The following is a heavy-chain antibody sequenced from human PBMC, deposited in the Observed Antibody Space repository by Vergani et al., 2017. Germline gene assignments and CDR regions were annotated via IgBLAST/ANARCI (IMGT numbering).Heavy chain of an antibody. J-gene: IGHJ4*02. Sequence: QVQLVQSGSELKKPGASVKVSCEASVYTFTVYAMTWVRQAPGQGLEWMGWINTNTGNPTYAQGFTGLFVFSLDTSVSTAYLQINSLKAEDTAVYYCAKDYLSVTDWLFDYWGQGTLVTVSS. CDR3: AKDYLSVTDWLFDY. D-gene: IGHD3-9*01. V-gene: IGHV7-4-1*02. CDR1: VYTFTVYA. CDR2: INTNTGNP.